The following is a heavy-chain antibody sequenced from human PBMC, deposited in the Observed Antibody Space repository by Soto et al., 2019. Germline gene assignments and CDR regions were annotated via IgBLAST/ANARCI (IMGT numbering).Heavy chain of an antibody. CDR1: GYTFTSYG. V-gene: IGHV1-18*01. CDR3: AAKRGYSGYDHYYYYGMDV. Sequence: ASMKVSCKASGYTFTSYGISCVRQAPGQGLEWMGWISAYNGNTNYAQKLQGRVTMTTDTSTSTAYMELRSLRSDDTAVYYCAAKRGYSGYDHYYYYGMDVWGQGTTVTVSS. D-gene: IGHD5-12*01. CDR2: ISAYNGNT. J-gene: IGHJ6*02.